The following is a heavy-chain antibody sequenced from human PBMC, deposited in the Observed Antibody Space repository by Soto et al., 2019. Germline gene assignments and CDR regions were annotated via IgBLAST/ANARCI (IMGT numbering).Heavy chain of an antibody. V-gene: IGHV4-61*02. D-gene: IGHD6-19*01. CDR3: AREYTETVAGPTPYYFDY. J-gene: IGHJ4*02. Sequence: QLQLQESGPGLVKPSETLSLTCTVSGGSISSSSYYWSWIRQPAGKGLEWIGRIYTSGDTNYNPSLKSRVTMSVDTSKNQFSLKLRSVTAADTAIYYCAREYTETVAGPTPYYFDYWAQGTLVTVSA. CDR1: GGSISSSSYY. CDR2: IYTSGDT.